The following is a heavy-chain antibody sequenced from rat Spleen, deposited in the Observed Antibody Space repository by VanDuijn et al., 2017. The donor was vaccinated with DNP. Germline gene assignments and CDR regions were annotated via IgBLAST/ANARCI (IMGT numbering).Heavy chain of an antibody. Sequence: EVQLVESGGGLVQPGRSMKLSCAASGFTFSSFPMAWVRQAPTKGLDWVATIGTSVGSTFYRDSVKGRFTVSRDNAKSTLYLQMNSLRSEDTATYYCTRVGWFTTDYYYFFDYWGQGVMVTVSS. J-gene: IGHJ2*01. V-gene: IGHV5-46*01. CDR1: GFTFSSFP. CDR2: IGTSVGST. D-gene: IGHD1-6*01. CDR3: TRVGWFTTDYYYFFDY.